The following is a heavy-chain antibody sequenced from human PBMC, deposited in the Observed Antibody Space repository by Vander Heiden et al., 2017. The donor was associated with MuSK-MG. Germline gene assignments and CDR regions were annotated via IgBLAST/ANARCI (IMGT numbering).Heavy chain of an antibody. CDR3: ARSLGAAAGPDY. CDR2: IYYSGST. D-gene: IGHD6-13*01. V-gene: IGHV4-31*03. Sequence: QVQLQESGPGLVKPSQTLSLTCPVPGGSISSGGYYWRWIRQHPGKGLEWIGYIYYSGSTYYNPSLKSRVTISVDTSKNQFSLKLSSVTAADTAVYYCARSLGAAAGPDYWGQGTLVTVSS. J-gene: IGHJ4*02. CDR1: GGSISSGGYY.